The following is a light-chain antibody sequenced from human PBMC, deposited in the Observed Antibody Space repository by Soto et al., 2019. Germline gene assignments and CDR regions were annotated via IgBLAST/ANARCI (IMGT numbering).Light chain of an antibody. CDR1: SSDVGAYNY. V-gene: IGLV2-8*01. Sequence: QSALTQPASASGSPGQSVTISCSGTSSDVGAYNYVSWYQQHPGKAPRLLIYEVSQRPSGVPDRFSGSKSANTASLTVSGLQPEDEADYYCSSYAGTNNLLYVFGTGTKV. CDR2: EVS. J-gene: IGLJ1*01. CDR3: SSYAGTNNLLYV.